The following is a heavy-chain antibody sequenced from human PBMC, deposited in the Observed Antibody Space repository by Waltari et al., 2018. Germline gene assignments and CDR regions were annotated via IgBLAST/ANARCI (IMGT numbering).Heavy chain of an antibody. V-gene: IGHV4-38-2*01. J-gene: IGHJ4*02. CDR1: GYSISSGYY. CDR2: IDHSGST. D-gene: IGHD3-10*01. CDR3: ARVGVGVGITMVQGVIIGFDY. Sequence: QVQLQESGPGLVKPSETLSLTCAVSGYSISSGYYWGWIRQPPGKGLEWIGSIDHSGSTYYNPSLKSRFTISVDTSKNQFSLKLSSVTAADTAVYYCARVGVGVGITMVQGVIIGFDYWGQGTLVTVSS.